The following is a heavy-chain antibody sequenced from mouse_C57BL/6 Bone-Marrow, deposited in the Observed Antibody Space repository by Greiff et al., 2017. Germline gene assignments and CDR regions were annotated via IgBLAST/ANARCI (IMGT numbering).Heavy chain of an antibody. CDR1: GYAFSSSW. D-gene: IGHD1-1*01. Sequence: QVQLQQSGPELVKPGASVKISCKASGYAFSSSWMNWVKQRPGKGLEWIGRIYPGDGDTNYNGKFKGKATLTADKSSSTAYMQLSSLTSEDSAVYFCARGILRAMDYWGQGTSVTVSS. CDR3: ARGILRAMDY. J-gene: IGHJ4*01. V-gene: IGHV1-82*01. CDR2: IYPGDGDT.